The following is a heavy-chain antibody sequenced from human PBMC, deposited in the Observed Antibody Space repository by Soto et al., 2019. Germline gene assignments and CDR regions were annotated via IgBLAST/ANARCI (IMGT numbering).Heavy chain of an antibody. D-gene: IGHD3-9*01. CDR2: ISYDGSNK. CDR3: AKEFSEYYDILTGSWYYFDY. J-gene: IGHJ4*02. Sequence: GGSLRLSCAASGFTFSSYGMHWVRQAPGKGLEWVAVISYDGSNKYYADSVKGRFTISRDNSKNTLYLQMNSLRAEDTAVYYCAKEFSEYYDILTGSWYYFDYWGQGTLVTVSS. CDR1: GFTFSSYG. V-gene: IGHV3-30*18.